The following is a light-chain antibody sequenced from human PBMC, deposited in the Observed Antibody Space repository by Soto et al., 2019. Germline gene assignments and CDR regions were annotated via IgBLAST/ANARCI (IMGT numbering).Light chain of an antibody. V-gene: IGLV2-14*01. J-gene: IGLJ1*01. CDR2: DVS. CDR3: SSYTSSSTLGV. CDR1: SSDVGGYNY. Sequence: QSALTQPASVSGSPGQSITISCTGTSSDVGGYNYVSWYQQHPGKAPKLMIYDVSNRPSGVFNRFSGSKSGNTASLTISGLQAEDDADYYCSSYTSSSTLGVFGTGTKLTVL.